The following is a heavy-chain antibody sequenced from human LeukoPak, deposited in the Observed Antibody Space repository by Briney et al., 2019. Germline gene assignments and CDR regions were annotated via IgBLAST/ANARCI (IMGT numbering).Heavy chain of an antibody. CDR3: AHRHRGVASDI. Sequence: VSGPTLVNPTQTLTLTCTFSGFSLSSGAGGVGWIRHPPGGALERLGVIYENDEKLYSSSLQNRFSITKDTSKNQVVLTMAKMDPVDTATYYCAHRHRGVASDIWGQGTMVTVSS. D-gene: IGHD2-15*01. CDR1: GFSLSSGAGG. V-gene: IGHV2-5*01. J-gene: IGHJ3*02. CDR2: IYENDEK.